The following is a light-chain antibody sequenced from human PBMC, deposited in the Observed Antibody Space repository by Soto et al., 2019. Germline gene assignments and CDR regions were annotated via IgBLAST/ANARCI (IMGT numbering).Light chain of an antibody. CDR3: SSYAGSNLGV. CDR1: SSDIGYYKY. J-gene: IGLJ1*01. Sequence: QSVLTQPPSASGSPGQSVTISCTGTSSDIGYYKYVSWYQQHPGKAPNLIIYEVIKRPSGVPDRFSGSKSGNTASLTVSGLQAEDEADYYCSSYAGSNLGVFGTGTKVTV. V-gene: IGLV2-8*01. CDR2: EVI.